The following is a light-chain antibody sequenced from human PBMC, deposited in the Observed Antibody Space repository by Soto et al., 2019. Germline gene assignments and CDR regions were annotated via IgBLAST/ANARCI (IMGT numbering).Light chain of an antibody. CDR2: GAS. Sequence: EIVMTQSPATLSVSPGERATLSCRASQRVSSNLVWYRQKPGQAPRLLIYGASTRATGIPARFSGSGSETEFTLTISSLQSEDFAVYYCQQYNNWPPWTFGQGTKVEIK. J-gene: IGKJ1*01. V-gene: IGKV3-15*01. CDR1: QRVSSN. CDR3: QQYNNWPPWT.